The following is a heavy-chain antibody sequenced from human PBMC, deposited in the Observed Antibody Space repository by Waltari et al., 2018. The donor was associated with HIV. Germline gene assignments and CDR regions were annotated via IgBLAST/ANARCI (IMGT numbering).Heavy chain of an antibody. CDR3: ARVGYCSGGSCYRGANWFDP. J-gene: IGHJ5*02. Sequence: QVQLVQSGAEVKKPGASAKVSCKASGYTFTSYGISWARQAPGQGLEWMGWSSAYNGNTNYAQKYQGRVTMTTDTSTSTVYMELRSLRSDDTAVDYCARVGYCSGGSCYRGANWFDPWGQGTLVTVSS. CDR2: SSAYNGNT. CDR1: GYTFTSYG. V-gene: IGHV1-18*01. D-gene: IGHD2-15*01.